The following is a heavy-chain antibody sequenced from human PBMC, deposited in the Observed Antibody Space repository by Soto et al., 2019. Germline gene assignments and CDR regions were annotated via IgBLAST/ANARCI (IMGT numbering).Heavy chain of an antibody. CDR3: ARGPHYYGSTSLYKFRSGFDS. CDR2: IYYSGST. D-gene: IGHD3-10*01. J-gene: IGHJ4*02. Sequence: SETLSLTCIVPGGSVSSGSYYGSWIRQPPGKGLEGIGYIYYSGSTHYHPSRNSRVPMSVDTPNNQFSLRLSSVTAADTAVYICARGPHYYGSTSLYKFRSGFDSWGQGTLVTVSS. V-gene: IGHV4-61*01. CDR1: GGSVSSGSYY.